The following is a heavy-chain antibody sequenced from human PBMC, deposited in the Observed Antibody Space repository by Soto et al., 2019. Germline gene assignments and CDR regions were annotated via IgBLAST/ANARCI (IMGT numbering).Heavy chain of an antibody. CDR1: GVSISGSSYY. CDR3: ARHRGDYGYEDYYGMDV. V-gene: IGHV4-39*01. D-gene: IGHD4-17*01. Sequence: SETLSLTCTVAGVSISGSSYYWDWIRKSPGKGLESIGSIYYSGNKYYSPSLKSRVTMSVDTSKNQFSLKLSFVTAADTSVYYCARHRGDYGYEDYYGMDVWGQGTTVT. CDR2: IYYSGNK. J-gene: IGHJ6*02.